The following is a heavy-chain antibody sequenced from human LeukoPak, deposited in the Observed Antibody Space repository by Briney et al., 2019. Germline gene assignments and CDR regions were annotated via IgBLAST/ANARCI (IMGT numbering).Heavy chain of an antibody. J-gene: IGHJ4*02. D-gene: IGHD6-13*01. CDR2: IYHSGST. CDR1: GYSLSSVYY. Sequence: SQTLSLTCTVSGYSLSSVYYWGWIRQPPGKGLEWIGSIYHSGSTNYNPSLTSRVTIPVHKSKHRFSLQLSSVMAAHPAVTYCARGHGVEAAGTSLYWGQGTLVTVSS. CDR3: ARGHGVEAAGTSLY. V-gene: IGHV4-38-2*02.